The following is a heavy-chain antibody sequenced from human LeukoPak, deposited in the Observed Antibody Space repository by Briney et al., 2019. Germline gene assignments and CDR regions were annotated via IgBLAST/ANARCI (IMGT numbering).Heavy chain of an antibody. CDR3: GRYYDSSGYSPISY. J-gene: IGHJ4*02. CDR1: SGSLSDYH. D-gene: IGHD3-22*01. CDR2: IYHSGTT. Sequence: SETLSLTRTVSSGSLSDYHWNWIRQPPGKGLEWIGNIYHSGTTNHNPSLKSRVTISIDTSKKQFSLKLRSVTTADTAMYFCGRYYDSSGYSPISYWGQGILVTVSS. V-gene: IGHV4-59*01.